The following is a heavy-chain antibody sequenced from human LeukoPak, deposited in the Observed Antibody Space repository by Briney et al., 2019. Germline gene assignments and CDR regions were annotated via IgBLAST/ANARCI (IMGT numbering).Heavy chain of an antibody. J-gene: IGHJ4*02. CDR2: ISGSGGST. CDR1: GFTFSSYA. D-gene: IGHD3-10*01. Sequence: GGSLRLSCAASGFTFSSYAMSWVRQAPGKGLEWVSAISGSGGSTYYADSVKGRFTISRDNSKNTLYLQMNRLRAEDTAVYYCAKVDWYYYGSGSYYNPNYWGQGTLVTVSS. V-gene: IGHV3-23*01. CDR3: AKVDWYYYGSGSYYNPNY.